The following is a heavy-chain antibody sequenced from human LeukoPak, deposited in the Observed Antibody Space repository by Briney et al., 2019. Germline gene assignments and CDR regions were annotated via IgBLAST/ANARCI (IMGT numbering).Heavy chain of an antibody. Sequence: ASVKVSCKVSGYTFTDYYMHWVQQAPGKGLEWMGLVDPEDGETIYAEKFQGRVTITADTSTDTAYMELSSLRSEDTAVYYCATVGATTYFDYWGQGTLVTVSS. D-gene: IGHD5-24*01. CDR2: VDPEDGET. V-gene: IGHV1-69-2*01. J-gene: IGHJ4*02. CDR1: GYTFTDYY. CDR3: ATVGATTYFDY.